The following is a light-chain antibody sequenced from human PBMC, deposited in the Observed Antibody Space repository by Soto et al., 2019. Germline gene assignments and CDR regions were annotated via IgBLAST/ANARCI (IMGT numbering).Light chain of an antibody. CDR2: AAS. CDR1: QSISNY. Sequence: DRNTITCRASQSISNYLNWYQQKPGKAPKLLIYAASSLQSGVPSRFSGSGSATDFTLTISSLQPDNLATPYCQHSYSTPLTFGGGTKVDIK. CDR3: QHSYSTPLT. V-gene: IGKV1-39*01. J-gene: IGKJ4*01.